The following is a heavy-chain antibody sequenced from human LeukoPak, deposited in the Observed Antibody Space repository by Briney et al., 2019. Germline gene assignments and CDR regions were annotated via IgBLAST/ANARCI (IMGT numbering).Heavy chain of an antibody. CDR2: ISSSSSYI. J-gene: IGHJ6*03. CDR1: GFTFSSYS. D-gene: IGHD1-7*01. Sequence: PGGSLRLSCAASGFTFSSYSMNWVRQAPGKGLEWVSSISSSSSYIYYADSVKGRFTISRDNAKNSLYLQMNSLRAEDTAVYYCARDPVNWNYEFPMDVWGKGTTVTVSS. CDR3: ARDPVNWNYEFPMDV. V-gene: IGHV3-21*01.